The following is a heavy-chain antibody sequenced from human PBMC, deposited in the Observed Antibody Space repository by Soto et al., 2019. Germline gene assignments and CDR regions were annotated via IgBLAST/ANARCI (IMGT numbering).Heavy chain of an antibody. D-gene: IGHD3-10*01. CDR1: GFTFSSYA. J-gene: IGHJ4*02. Sequence: GGSLRLSCAASGFTFSSYAMHWVRQAPGKGLEWVAVISYDGSNKYYADSVKGRFTISRDNSKNTLYLQMNSLRAEDTAVYYCARDVGAMVRGVKDYWGQGTLVTVSS. CDR3: ARDVGAMVRGVKDY. V-gene: IGHV3-30-3*01. CDR2: ISYDGSNK.